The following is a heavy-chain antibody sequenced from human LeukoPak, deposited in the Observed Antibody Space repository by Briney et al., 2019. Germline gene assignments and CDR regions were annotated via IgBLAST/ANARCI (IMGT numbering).Heavy chain of an antibody. D-gene: IGHD3-10*01. CDR1: GGSFSGYY. V-gene: IGHV4-34*01. Sequence: SETLSLTCAVYGGSFSGYYWTWIRQPPGKGLEWIGEINHSGSTNYNPSLKSRVTISIDTSKSQFSLKLSSVTAADTAVYYCARGPYYFGSGTDYNRFNVVYWGQGILVTVSS. CDR3: ARGPYYFGSGTDYNRFNVVY. CDR2: INHSGST. J-gene: IGHJ4*02.